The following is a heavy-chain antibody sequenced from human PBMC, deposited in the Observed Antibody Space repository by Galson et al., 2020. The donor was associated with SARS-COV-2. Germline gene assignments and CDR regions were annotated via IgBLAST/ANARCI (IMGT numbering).Heavy chain of an antibody. CDR3: ARTYSGSYYNQFDF. Sequence: GGSLRLSCAASAFTFSSYAMHWVRQAPGKGLEWVAVISYDGSNKYYADSVKGRFTISRDNSKNTMYLQRNSLRAEDTALYYCARTYSGSYYNQFDFWGQGTLVTVSS. J-gene: IGHJ4*02. CDR1: AFTFSSYA. D-gene: IGHD1-26*01. CDR2: ISYDGSNK. V-gene: IGHV3-30*08.